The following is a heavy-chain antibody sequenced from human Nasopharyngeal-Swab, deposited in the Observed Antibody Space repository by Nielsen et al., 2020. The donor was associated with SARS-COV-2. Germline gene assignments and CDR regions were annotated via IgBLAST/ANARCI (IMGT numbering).Heavy chain of an antibody. J-gene: IGHJ6*02. CDR1: GFTFSSYW. CDR3: AKDSDCSSTSCPKGTYYYYYYGMDV. Sequence: GESLKISCAASGFTFSSYWMSWVRQAPGKGLEWVANIKQDGSEKYYVDSVKGRFTISRDNAKNSLYLQMNSLRAEDTAVYYCAKDSDCSSTSCPKGTYYYYYYGMDVWGQGTTVTVSS. CDR2: IKQDGSEK. V-gene: IGHV3-7*03. D-gene: IGHD2-2*01.